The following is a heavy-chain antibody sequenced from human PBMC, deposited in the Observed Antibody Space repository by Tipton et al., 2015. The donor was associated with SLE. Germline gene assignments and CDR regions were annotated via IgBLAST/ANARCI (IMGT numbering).Heavy chain of an antibody. Sequence: QLVQSGAEVKKPGASVKISCKAPGYDLTRYGITWVRQAPGQGLEWMGWINGYNGITNYAQKVQGRVTVTTDTSTSTAYMELRSLKSDDTAVYYCATQGRWSSPFAHWGQGTLVTVSS. CDR3: ATQGRWSSPFAH. D-gene: IGHD4-23*01. V-gene: IGHV1-18*01. CDR2: INGYNGIT. CDR1: GYDLTRYG. J-gene: IGHJ4*02.